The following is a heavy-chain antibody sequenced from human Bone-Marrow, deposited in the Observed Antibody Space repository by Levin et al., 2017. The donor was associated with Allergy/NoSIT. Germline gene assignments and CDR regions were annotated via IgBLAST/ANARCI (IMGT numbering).Heavy chain of an antibody. CDR1: GYSFTSYW. J-gene: IGHJ4*02. CDR3: ARAHSYDILTGYANPTYFDY. CDR2: IYPGDSDT. Sequence: GESLKISCKGSGYSFTSYWIGWVRQMPGKGLEWMGIIYPGDSDTRYSPSFQGQVTISADKSISTAYLQWSSLKASDTAMYYCARAHSYDILTGYANPTYFDYWGQGTLVTVSS. V-gene: IGHV5-51*01. D-gene: IGHD3-9*01.